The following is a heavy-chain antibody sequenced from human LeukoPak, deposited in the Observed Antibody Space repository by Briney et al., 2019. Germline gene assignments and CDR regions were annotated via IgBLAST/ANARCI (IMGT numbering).Heavy chain of an antibody. CDR2: INTNTGNP. V-gene: IGHV7-4-1*02. CDR1: GYTFTSYA. CDR3: ARGRSITIFGVVPPNYYYYYGMDV. J-gene: IGHJ6*02. Sequence: ASVKVSCKASGYTFTSYAMNWVRQAPGQGLEWMGWINTNTGNPTYTQGFTGRVVFSLDTSVSTAYLQISSLKAEDTAVYYCARGRSITIFGVVPPNYYYYYGMDVWGQGTTVTVSS. D-gene: IGHD3-3*01.